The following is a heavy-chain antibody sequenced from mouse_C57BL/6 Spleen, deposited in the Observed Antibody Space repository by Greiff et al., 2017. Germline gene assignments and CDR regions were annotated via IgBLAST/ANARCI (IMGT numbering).Heavy chain of an antibody. CDR2: IYPGDGDT. CDR3: ARSGRYYAMDY. J-gene: IGHJ4*01. CDR1: GYAFSSYW. V-gene: IGHV1-80*01. Sequence: VQLQQSGAELVKPGASVKISCKASGYAFSSYWMHWVKQRPGQGLEWIGQIYPGDGDTNYNGKFKGKATLTADKSSSTAYMQLSSLTSEDSAVYFCARSGRYYAMDYWGQGTSVTVSS. D-gene: IGHD3-2*02.